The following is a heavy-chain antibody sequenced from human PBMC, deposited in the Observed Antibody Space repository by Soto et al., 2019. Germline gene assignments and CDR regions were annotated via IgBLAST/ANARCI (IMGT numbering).Heavy chain of an antibody. D-gene: IGHD2-21*01. CDR1: GYTFTSYG. V-gene: IGHV1-18*01. J-gene: IGHJ6*02. CDR2: ISAYNGNT. Sequence: ASVKVSCKASGYTFTSYGISWVRQAPGQGLEWMGWISAYNGNTNYAQKLQGRVTMTTDTTTRTAYMELRSLRSDDTAVYYCARSEDWAKYYYYGMDVWGQGTTVTVSS. CDR3: ARSEDWAKYYYYGMDV.